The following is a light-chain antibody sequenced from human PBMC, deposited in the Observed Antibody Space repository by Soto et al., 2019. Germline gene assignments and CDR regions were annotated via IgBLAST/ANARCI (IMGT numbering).Light chain of an antibody. J-gene: IGKJ1*01. Sequence: EIVLTQSPGTLSLSPGERATLSCRASQSVSSIFLAWYQHKPGQAPRLLIYGASTSATGIPDRFSASGSGTDFILTISTLEPEDFAVYYCQQYGSSPRTFGHGTRVEIK. V-gene: IGKV3-20*01. CDR1: QSVSSIF. CDR2: GAS. CDR3: QQYGSSPRT.